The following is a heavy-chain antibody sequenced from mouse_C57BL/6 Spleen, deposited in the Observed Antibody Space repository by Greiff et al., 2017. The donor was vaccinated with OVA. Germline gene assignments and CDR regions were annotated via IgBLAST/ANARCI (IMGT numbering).Heavy chain of an antibody. CDR1: GYTFTSYW. Sequence: QVQLQQPGAELVRPGSSVKLSCKASGYTFTSYWMHWVKQRPIQGLEWIGNIDPSDSATHYNQKFKDKATLTVDKSSSTAYMQLSSLTSEDSAVYYCARTGTYFDVWGTGTTVTVSS. J-gene: IGHJ1*03. CDR2: IDPSDSAT. CDR3: ARTGTYFDV. V-gene: IGHV1-52*01. D-gene: IGHD4-1*01.